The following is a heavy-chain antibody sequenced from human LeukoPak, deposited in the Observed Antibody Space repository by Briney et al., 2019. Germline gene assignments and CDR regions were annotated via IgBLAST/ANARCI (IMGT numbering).Heavy chain of an antibody. Sequence: SETLSLTCSVSGASITGYYWSWIRQPPGKGLEWIGYIYYSGSTNYNPSLKSRVTISVDTSKNQFSLKLSSVTAADTAVYYCARGLRGAFDIWGQGTMVTVSS. J-gene: IGHJ3*02. CDR1: GASITGYY. CDR3: ARGLRGAFDI. CDR2: IYYSGST. V-gene: IGHV4-59*01.